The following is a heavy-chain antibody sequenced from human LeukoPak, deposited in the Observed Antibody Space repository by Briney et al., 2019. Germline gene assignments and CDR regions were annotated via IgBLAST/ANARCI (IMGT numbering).Heavy chain of an antibody. D-gene: IGHD3-10*01. V-gene: IGHV1-8*01. CDR2: MNPNSGNT. J-gene: IGHJ4*02. CDR3: ARKVMVLGELLFDY. Sequence: ASVKVSCKASGYTFTSYDINWVRQATGQGLEWMGWMNPNSGNTGYAQKFQGRVTMTRNTSIGTAYMELSSLRSEDTAVYYCARKVMVLGELLFDYWGQGTLVTVSS. CDR1: GYTFTSYD.